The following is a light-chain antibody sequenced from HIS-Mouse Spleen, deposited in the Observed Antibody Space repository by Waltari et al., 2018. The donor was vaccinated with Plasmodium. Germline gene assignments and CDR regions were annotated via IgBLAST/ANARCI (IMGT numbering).Light chain of an antibody. J-gene: IGKJ1*01. V-gene: IGKV1-5*03. CDR2: KAS. CDR1: LSINSR. CDR3: QQYNSYSWT. Sequence: DIQMTQSPSTLSASVGDRVTITGRAILSINSRLVWYWQKPGKAPKLLIYKASSLESGVPARFSGSGSGTEVTLTISSLQPDDFATYYCQQYNSYSWTFGQGTKVEIK.